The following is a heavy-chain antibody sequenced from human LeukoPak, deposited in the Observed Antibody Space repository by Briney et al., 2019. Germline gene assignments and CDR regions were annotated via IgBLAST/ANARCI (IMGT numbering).Heavy chain of an antibody. V-gene: IGHV3-7*03. Sequence: GGSLRLSCAASGFTFSSYAMSWVRQAPGKGLERVADINGDGSHSYCVDSVKGRFTLSRDNAKNSLFLQMNSLRAEDTAVYYCAKDGRPDTYGIFDLWGHGTLVTVSS. CDR3: AKDGRPDTYGIFDL. J-gene: IGHJ4*01. D-gene: IGHD1-1*01. CDR2: INGDGSHS. CDR1: GFTFSSYA.